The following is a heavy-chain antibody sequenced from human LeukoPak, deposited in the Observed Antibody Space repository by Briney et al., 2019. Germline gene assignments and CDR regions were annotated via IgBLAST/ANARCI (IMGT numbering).Heavy chain of an antibody. D-gene: IGHD6-19*01. J-gene: IGHJ6*02. Sequence: PETLSLTCAVYGGSFSGYYWSWIRQPPGKGLEWIGEINHSGSTNYNPSLKSRVTITVDTSKNQFSLKLSSVTAADTAVYYCARGHMDKQWLVLFPCYYYGMDVWGQGTTVTVSS. CDR1: GGSFSGYY. CDR3: ARGHMDKQWLVLFPCYYYGMDV. CDR2: INHSGST. V-gene: IGHV4-34*01.